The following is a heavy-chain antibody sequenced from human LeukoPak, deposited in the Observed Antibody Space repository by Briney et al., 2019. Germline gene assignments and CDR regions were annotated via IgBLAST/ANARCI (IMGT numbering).Heavy chain of an antibody. CDR2: ISSSSSYI. J-gene: IGHJ4*02. CDR3: ARDRPYSSGWYFQLPGIDY. V-gene: IGHV3-21*01. Sequence: PGGSLRPSCAASGFTFSSYSMNWVRQAPGKGLEWVSSISSSSSYIYYADSVKGRFTISRDNAKNSLYLQMNSLRAEDTAVYYCARDRPYSSGWYFQLPGIDYWGQGTLPTVSS. D-gene: IGHD6-19*01. CDR1: GFTFSSYS.